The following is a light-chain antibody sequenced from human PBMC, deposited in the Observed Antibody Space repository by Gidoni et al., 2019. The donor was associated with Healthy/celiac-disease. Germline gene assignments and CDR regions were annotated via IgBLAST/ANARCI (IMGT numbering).Light chain of an antibody. CDR2: LGS. CDR3: MQAIQNPIT. V-gene: IGKV2-28*01. Sequence: DLVITQSPLSLPVTPGEPASISCRSSPSLLHRNGYSSLDWYLQKPGHAPQLLIYLGSSRASGVPDRFSGSGSGTDFTLKISRVEAEDVGVYYCMQAIQNPITFGGGTKVEIK. J-gene: IGKJ4*01. CDR1: PSLLHRNGYSS.